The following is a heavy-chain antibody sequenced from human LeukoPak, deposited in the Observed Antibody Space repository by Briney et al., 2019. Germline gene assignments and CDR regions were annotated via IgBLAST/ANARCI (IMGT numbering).Heavy chain of an antibody. D-gene: IGHD6-19*01. Sequence: GGSVKVSCKASGYTFTGYYMHWVRQAPGQGLEWMGWINPKSGGTKFAQKFQGRDTMTRDTSISTVYFELSRLRSDDTAVYYSARDVVAVAGSTGFDPWGQGTQGTVSS. V-gene: IGHV1-2*02. J-gene: IGHJ5*02. CDR1: GYTFTGYY. CDR2: INPKSGGT. CDR3: ARDVVAVAGSTGFDP.